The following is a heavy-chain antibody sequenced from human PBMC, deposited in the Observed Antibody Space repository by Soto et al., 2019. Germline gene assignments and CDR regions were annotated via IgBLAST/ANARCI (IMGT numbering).Heavy chain of an antibody. V-gene: IGHV4-59*08. Sequence: SETLSLTCTVSGGSISSYYWSWIRQPPGKGLEWIGYIYYSGSTNYNPSLKSRVTISVDTSKNQFSLKLSSVTAADTAVYYCASSSNTYYYDSSGYYYPPPHFDDWGQGTLVTVSS. CDR1: GGSISSYY. CDR2: IYYSGST. J-gene: IGHJ4*02. CDR3: ASSSNTYYYDSSGYYYPPPHFDD. D-gene: IGHD3-22*01.